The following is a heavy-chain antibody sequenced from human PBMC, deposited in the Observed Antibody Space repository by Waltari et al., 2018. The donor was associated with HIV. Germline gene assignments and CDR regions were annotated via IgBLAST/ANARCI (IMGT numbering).Heavy chain of an antibody. D-gene: IGHD3-10*01. CDR3: ARENILLLFGESYYNYYGMDV. Sequence: QVQLQESGPGLVQPSETLSRTCTAPARSMSGCYWSCTRHPAGKVLEWIGQLYISGSTNYNPYLKSRVTMSLDASKNLFSLKMRSVTAADTAVYYCARENILLLFGESYYNYYGMDVWGQGTTVTVSS. CDR1: ARSMSGCY. CDR2: LYISGST. V-gene: IGHV4-4*07. J-gene: IGHJ6*02.